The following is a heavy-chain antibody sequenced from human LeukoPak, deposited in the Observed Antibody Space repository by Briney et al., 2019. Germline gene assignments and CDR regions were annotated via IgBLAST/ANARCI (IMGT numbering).Heavy chain of an antibody. J-gene: IGHJ5*02. CDR3: ARPFFRQHLVLRNWFYP. CDR2: ICCSGST. D-gene: IGHD6-13*01. CDR1: GGSISSSNYY. Sequence: SETLSLTCTVSGGSISSSNYYWGWIRQPQGKGRVWLGCICCSGSTYYTPSLKSRVTISVDKSKNQLSLKLSSVTAADTAVYYCARPFFRQHLVLRNWFYPWGKGTLVTVSS. V-gene: IGHV4-39*01.